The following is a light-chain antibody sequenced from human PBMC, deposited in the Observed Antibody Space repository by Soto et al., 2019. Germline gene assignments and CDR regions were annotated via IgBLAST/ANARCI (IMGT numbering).Light chain of an antibody. Sequence: IVLTQSPATLSLSPGERATLSCRASQSVSSYLAWYQQKPGQAPRLPIYDASNRATGIPARFSGSGSGTDFTLTISSLEPEDFAVYYCQQRSNWPRTFGQGTKV. J-gene: IGKJ1*01. V-gene: IGKV3-11*01. CDR1: QSVSSY. CDR3: QQRSNWPRT. CDR2: DAS.